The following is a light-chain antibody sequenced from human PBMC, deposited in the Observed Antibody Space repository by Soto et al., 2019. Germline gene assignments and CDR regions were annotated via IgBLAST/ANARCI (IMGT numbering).Light chain of an antibody. Sequence: EIVMTQSPGTLSVSPGERATLSCRASHSVSNNLAWYQQKVGQSPRLLIYDASTRAPGVPGRFSGSGSGPQFTLTIRSLLPEDFAVSYCQQYRDWPETFGQGTKVEIK. CDR3: QQYRDWPET. V-gene: IGKV3-15*01. CDR2: DAS. CDR1: HSVSNN. J-gene: IGKJ1*01.